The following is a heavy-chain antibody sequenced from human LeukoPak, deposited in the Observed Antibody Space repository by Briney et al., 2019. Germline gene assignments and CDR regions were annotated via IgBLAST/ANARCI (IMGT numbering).Heavy chain of an antibody. D-gene: IGHD1-14*01. CDR2: IHRSGSP. J-gene: IGHJ4*02. Sequence: SETLSLTCTVPLDSTTSNFWSWVRQPPGKGLEWIGEIHRSGSPNYNPSLQSRVTISIDRSRNQIALELSSVTAADTAVYYCAREILGGFNPGAYWGQGTLVTVSS. CDR3: AREILGGFNPGAY. CDR1: LDSTTSNF. V-gene: IGHV4-4*02.